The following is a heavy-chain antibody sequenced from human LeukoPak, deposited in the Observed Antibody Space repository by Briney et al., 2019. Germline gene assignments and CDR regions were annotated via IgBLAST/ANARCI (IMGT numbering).Heavy chain of an antibody. D-gene: IGHD1-1*01. J-gene: IGHJ4*02. Sequence: PGGSLRLSCAVSGYTFSSHWMHWLRQAPGKGVVWVSRINNDGSDIKYAHSVKGRFTMSRDNPQNTLYLQMNSLRAEDTAVSYCARGNVGPDNWGQGTLVTVSS. V-gene: IGHV3-74*01. CDR1: GYTFSSHW. CDR3: ARGNVGPDN. CDR2: INNDGSDI.